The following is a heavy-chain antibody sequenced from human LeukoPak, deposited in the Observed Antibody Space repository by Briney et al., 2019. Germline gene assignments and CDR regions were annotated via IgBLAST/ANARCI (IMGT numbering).Heavy chain of an antibody. Sequence: ASVKVSCKASGYTFTSYYMHWVGQAPGQGLEWMGIINPSGGSTSYAQKFQGRVTMTRDTSTSTVYMELSSLRSEDTAVYYCARVRRYYDSSGCSGFDPWGQGTLVTVSS. D-gene: IGHD3-22*01. V-gene: IGHV1-46*01. CDR3: ARVRRYYDSSGCSGFDP. CDR1: GYTFTSYY. CDR2: INPSGGST. J-gene: IGHJ5*02.